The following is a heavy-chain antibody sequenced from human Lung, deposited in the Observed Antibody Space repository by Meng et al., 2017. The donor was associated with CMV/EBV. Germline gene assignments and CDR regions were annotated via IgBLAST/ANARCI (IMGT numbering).Heavy chain of an antibody. Sequence: QVQLRESGPALVKPPVTLSPTCAVSVDSITNHNWWAWVRQPPGKGLEWIGEIPHRGSSAYNPSLKSRVSMSIDKSKNQFSLKLTSVTAADTAVYHCLRRSGGSVWGQGTLVTVSS. J-gene: IGHJ1*01. V-gene: IGHV4-4*03. CDR2: IPHRGSS. CDR1: VDSITNHNW. D-gene: IGHD3-10*01. CDR3: LRRSGGSV.